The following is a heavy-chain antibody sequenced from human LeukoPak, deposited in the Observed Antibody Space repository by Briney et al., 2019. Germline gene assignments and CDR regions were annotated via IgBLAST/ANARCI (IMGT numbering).Heavy chain of an antibody. CDR1: GFTFSNYA. D-gene: IGHD3-9*01. CDR2: ISDSGGST. CDR3: AKTGIPLTVLRYFDWLKGGFDY. J-gene: IGHJ4*02. V-gene: IGHV3-23*01. Sequence: GGSLRLSCAASGFTFSNYAMSWVRQAPGKGLEWVSAISDSGGSTYYADSVKGRFTISRDNSKNTLYLQMNSLRAEDTAVYYCAKTGIPLTVLRYFDWLKGGFDYWGQGTLVTVSS.